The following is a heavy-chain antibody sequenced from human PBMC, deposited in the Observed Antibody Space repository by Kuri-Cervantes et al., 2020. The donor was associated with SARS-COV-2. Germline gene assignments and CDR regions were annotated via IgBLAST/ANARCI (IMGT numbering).Heavy chain of an antibody. D-gene: IGHD1-1*01. CDR3: ARRESWKGDFDI. J-gene: IGHJ3*02. V-gene: IGHV3-23*01. CDR1: GFTFSSYA. Sequence: LSLTCAASGFTFSSYAMRWVRQAPGKGLEWVSPISGSGGSTYYADSVKGRFTISRDNYKNTLYLQMNSLRAEDTAVYYCARRESWKGDFDIWGQGTMVTVSS. CDR2: ISGSGGST.